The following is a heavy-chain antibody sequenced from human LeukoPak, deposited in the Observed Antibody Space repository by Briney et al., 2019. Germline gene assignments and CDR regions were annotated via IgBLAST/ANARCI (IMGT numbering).Heavy chain of an antibody. Sequence: QSGGSLRLSCAASGFTFSSYSMNWVRQAPGKGLEWVSVISGSGETTFYADSVRGRFTISRDNSKSTLYLQMTSLRAEDTGVYYCAKKIDSGSYPLDYWGQGTLVTISS. V-gene: IGHV3-23*01. J-gene: IGHJ4*02. CDR3: AKKIDSGSYPLDY. CDR2: ISGSGETT. D-gene: IGHD3-10*01. CDR1: GFTFSSYS.